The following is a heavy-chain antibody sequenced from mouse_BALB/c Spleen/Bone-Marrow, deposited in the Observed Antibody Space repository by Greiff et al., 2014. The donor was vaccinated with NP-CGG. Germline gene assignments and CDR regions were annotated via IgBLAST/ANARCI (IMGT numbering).Heavy chain of an antibody. V-gene: IGHV5-17*02. CDR1: GFTFSSFG. J-gene: IGHJ4*01. Sequence: EVQLVESGGGLVQPGGSRKLSCAASGFTFSSFGMHWVRQAPEKGLEWVAYISSGSSTIYYADTVKGRFTISRDNPKNTLFLQMTSLRSEDTAMCYCARDEDYAMDYWGQGTSVTVSS. CDR3: ARDEDYAMDY. CDR2: ISSGSSTI.